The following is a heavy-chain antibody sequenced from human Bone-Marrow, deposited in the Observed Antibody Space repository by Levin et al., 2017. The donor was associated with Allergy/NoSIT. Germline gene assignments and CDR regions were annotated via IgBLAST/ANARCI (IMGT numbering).Heavy chain of an antibody. CDR3: ARRNGSAAADEFDP. CDR1: GYTFTTFY. CDR2: INPSGGST. J-gene: IGHJ5*02. D-gene: IGHD6-13*01. V-gene: IGHV1-46*03. Sequence: VASVKVSCKASGYTFTTFYMHWVRQAPGQGLEWMGIINPSGGSTKYAQHFQGRVTLTTDTSTSTVHMELSRLTSADTAIYYCARRNGSAAADEFDPWGQGTLVTVSS.